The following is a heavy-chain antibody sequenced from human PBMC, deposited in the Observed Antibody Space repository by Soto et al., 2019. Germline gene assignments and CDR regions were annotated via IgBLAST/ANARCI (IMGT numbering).Heavy chain of an antibody. J-gene: IGHJ4*02. V-gene: IGHV6-1*01. CDR1: GDRVSSNSAA. CDR2: TYYRSKWYN. D-gene: IGHD3-10*01. Sequence: SQTLSLTCAISGDRVSSNSAAWNWIRQSPSRGLEWLGRTYYRSKWYNDYAVSAKSRITINPDTSKNQFSLQLNSVTPEDTAVYYCARGRELHYYGSGSDGEFDYWGQGTLVTVSS. CDR3: ARGRELHYYGSGSDGEFDY.